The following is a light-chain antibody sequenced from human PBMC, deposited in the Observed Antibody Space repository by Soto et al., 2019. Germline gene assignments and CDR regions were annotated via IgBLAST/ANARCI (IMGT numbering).Light chain of an antibody. J-gene: IGKJ4*01. CDR1: QGISSY. CDR2: AAS. V-gene: IGKV1-8*01. CDR3: QQYYSYPLT. Sequence: AIRMTQSPSSLSASTGDGATITCRASQGISSYLAWYQQKPGKAPKLLIYAASTLHSGVPSRFSGSGSGTDFTLTISCLQSEDFATSYCQQYYSYPLTFGGGTKVDIK.